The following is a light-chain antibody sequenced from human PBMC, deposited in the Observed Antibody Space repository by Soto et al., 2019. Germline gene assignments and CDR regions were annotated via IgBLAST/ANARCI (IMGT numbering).Light chain of an antibody. J-gene: IGKJ1*01. Sequence: IQMTQSPSSLSASVGDRVTITCRASQRISSYLNWYQQKPGKAPRLLIYAASTLQSGVPSGFSGSGSGTHFTLTISGLQPEDFATYYCQESSSTWTFGQGTKVDIK. CDR2: AAS. V-gene: IGKV1-39*01. CDR1: QRISSY. CDR3: QESSSTWT.